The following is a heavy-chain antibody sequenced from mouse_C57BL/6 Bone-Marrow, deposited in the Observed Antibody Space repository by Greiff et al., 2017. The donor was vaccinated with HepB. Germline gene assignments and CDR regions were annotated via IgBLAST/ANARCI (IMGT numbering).Heavy chain of an antibody. D-gene: IGHD1-1*01. CDR1: GYTFTDYN. CDR3: AREGYYGSRKAMDY. J-gene: IGHJ4*01. CDR2: INPNNGGT. V-gene: IGHV1-18*01. Sequence: EVQLQQSGPELVKPGASVKISCKASGYTFTDYNMDWVKQSHGKSLEWIGDINPNNGGTIYNQKFKGKATLTVDKSSSTAYMELRSLTSEDTAVYYCAREGYYGSRKAMDYWGQGTSVTVSS.